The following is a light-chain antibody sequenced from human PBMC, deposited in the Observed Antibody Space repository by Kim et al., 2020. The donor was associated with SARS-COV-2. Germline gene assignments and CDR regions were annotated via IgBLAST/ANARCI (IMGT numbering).Light chain of an antibody. CDR1: QSVSSY. CDR3: QQRSNWRIT. J-gene: IGKJ5*01. CDR2: DAS. V-gene: IGKV3-11*01. Sequence: EIVLTQSPATLSLSPGERADLSCRASQSVSSYLAWYQQKPGQAPRLLIYDASNRATGIPARFSGSGSGTDFTLTISSLEPEDFAVYYCQQRSNWRITFGRGTKLDIK.